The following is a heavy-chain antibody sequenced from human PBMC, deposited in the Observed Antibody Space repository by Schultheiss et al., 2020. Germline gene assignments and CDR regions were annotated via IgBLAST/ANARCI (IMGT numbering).Heavy chain of an antibody. J-gene: IGHJ6*02. CDR2: ISGSGGST. D-gene: IGHD6-6*01. CDR1: GFTFSSYA. CDR3: ARELGGKQLVPFLKEGEGGYYYGMDV. V-gene: IGHV3-23*01. Sequence: GGSLRLSCAASGFTFSSYAMSWVRQAPGKGLEWVSAISGSGGSTYYADSVKGRFTISRDNSKNTLYLQMNSLRAEDTAVYYCARELGGKQLVPFLKEGEGGYYYGMDVWGQGTTVNGYS.